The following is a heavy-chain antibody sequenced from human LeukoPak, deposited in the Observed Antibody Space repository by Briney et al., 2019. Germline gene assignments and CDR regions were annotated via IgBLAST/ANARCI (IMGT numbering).Heavy chain of an antibody. CDR3: ARHGKEQWLEDPFDY. Sequence: SETLSLTCTVSGGSISSSSYYWGWIRQPPGKGLEWIGSIYYSGSTYYNPSLKSRVTISVDTSKNQFSLKLSSVTAVDTAVYYCARHGKEQWLEDPFDYWGQGTLVTVSS. V-gene: IGHV4-39*01. CDR2: IYYSGST. CDR1: GGSISSSSYY. J-gene: IGHJ4*02. D-gene: IGHD6-19*01.